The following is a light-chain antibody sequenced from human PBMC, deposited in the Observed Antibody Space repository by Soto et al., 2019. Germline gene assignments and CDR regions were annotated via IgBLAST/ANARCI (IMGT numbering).Light chain of an antibody. CDR2: DAS. CDR3: HQYRYSPRT. J-gene: IGKJ1*01. CDR1: QSVSSRY. Sequence: GLTQSAGPLSLPAGERATLSCWASQSVSSRYLAWYQQRNGQAPRLFIYDASSRATGIPDRFSGSGYGTDVNLTISRLETEDFAVYFCHQYRYSPRTFGQGTKVDIK. V-gene: IGKV3-20*01.